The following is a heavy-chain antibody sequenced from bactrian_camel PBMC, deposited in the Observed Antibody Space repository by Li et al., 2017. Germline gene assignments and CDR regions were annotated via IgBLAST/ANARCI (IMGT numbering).Heavy chain of an antibody. CDR3: GTSCDGECLGLWWSLSRVRVGANY. V-gene: IGHV3S1*01. CDR2: LWISGAQT. D-gene: IGHD1*01. J-gene: IGHJ4*01. CDR1: RYTYKRNC. Sequence: HVQLVESGGGSVQAGGSLRLSCAAGRYTYKRNCMGWFRQRPGKDREGLAVLWISGAQTVYADSVKGRFIISRDNAKNTLSLEMESLKIDDTGMYFCGTSCDGECLGLWWSLSRVRVGANYWGQGTQVTVS.